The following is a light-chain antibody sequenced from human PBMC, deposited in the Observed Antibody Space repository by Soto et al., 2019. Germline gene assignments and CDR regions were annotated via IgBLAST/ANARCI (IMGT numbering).Light chain of an antibody. CDR1: QSVSSSY. V-gene: IGKV3-20*01. Sequence: EIVLTQSPGTLSLSPGERATLSCRASQSVSSSYLAWYQQKPGQAPRLLIYGASSRATGIPDRFSGRGSGTDFTLTISRLEPEDCAVYYCHQYGGARWTFGQGTKVDIK. J-gene: IGKJ1*01. CDR2: GAS. CDR3: HQYGGARWT.